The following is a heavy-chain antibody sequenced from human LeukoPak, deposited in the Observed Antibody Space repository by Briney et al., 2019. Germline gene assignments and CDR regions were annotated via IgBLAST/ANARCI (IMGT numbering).Heavy chain of an antibody. CDR3: AKALPRYYDFWSGYPTA. CDR2: ISWNSGSI. CDR1: GFTFDDYA. J-gene: IGHJ5*02. V-gene: IGHV3-9*01. D-gene: IGHD3-3*01. Sequence: GRSLRLSCAASGFTFDDYAMPWVRQAPGKGLEWVSGISWNSGSIGYADSVKGRFTISRDNAKNSLYLQMNSLRAEDTALYYCAKALPRYYDFWSGYPTAWGQGTLVTVSS.